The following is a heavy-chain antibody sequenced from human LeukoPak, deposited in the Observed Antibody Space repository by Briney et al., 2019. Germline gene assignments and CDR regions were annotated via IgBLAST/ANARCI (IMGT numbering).Heavy chain of an antibody. CDR2: MNPNSGNT. V-gene: IGHV1-8*03. J-gene: IGHJ5*02. CDR3: ARGYRYCSGTSCYLWFDP. D-gene: IGHD2-2*01. Sequence: ASVKVSCKASGYTFTSYDINWVRQATGQGLEWMGWMNPNSGNTGYAQKFQGRVTITRNTSISTAYMELSSLRSEDTAVYYCARGYRYCSGTSCYLWFDPWGQGTLVTVSS. CDR1: GYTFTSYD.